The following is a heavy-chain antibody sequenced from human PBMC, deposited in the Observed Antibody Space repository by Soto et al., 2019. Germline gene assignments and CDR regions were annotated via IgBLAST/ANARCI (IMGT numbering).Heavy chain of an antibody. V-gene: IGHV4-30-4*01. CDR2: IFYSGTT. J-gene: IGHJ6*02. D-gene: IGHD1-1*01. CDR1: GDSIISADYY. CDR3: ARDLWVEPELYYYGMDV. Sequence: SETLSLTCTVSGDSIISADYYFICIRQTPWKGLEWIGHIFYSGTTYYNPSLKSRLTISVDTSKNHFSLRLTSVTAADTAVYYCARDLWVEPELYYYGMDVWGQGTTVTVSS.